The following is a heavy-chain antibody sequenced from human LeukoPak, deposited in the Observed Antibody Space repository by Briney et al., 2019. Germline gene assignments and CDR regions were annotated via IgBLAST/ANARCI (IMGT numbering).Heavy chain of an antibody. CDR3: TRDGKFYDSVNCRSDLDS. D-gene: IGHD3-16*01. J-gene: IGHJ1*01. CDR2: ISFDGSVT. V-gene: IGHV3-74*01. Sequence: GGSLRLSCEAAGFTLSSHWMHWVRQAPGKGLFWVSYISFDGSVTSYADSVKGRFTVSRDNSKNMLFLQMDSLRADDTAIYYCTRDGKFYDSVNCRSDLDSWGQGTLVTVS. CDR1: GFTLSSHW.